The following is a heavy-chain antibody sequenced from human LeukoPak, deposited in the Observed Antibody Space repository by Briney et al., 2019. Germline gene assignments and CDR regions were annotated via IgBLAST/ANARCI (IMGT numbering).Heavy chain of an antibody. J-gene: IGHJ4*02. V-gene: IGHV3-30-3*01. D-gene: IGHD3-22*01. CDR3: ASVFYYHSKPPDF. CDR1: GFTFSSYA. Sequence: GGSLRLSCAASGFTFSSYAMHWVRQAPGKGLEWVAVISYDGNNKYYADSVKGRFTISRDNSKNTLYLQMNSLRAEDTALYYCASVFYYHSKPPDFWGQGTLVTVSS. CDR2: ISYDGNNK.